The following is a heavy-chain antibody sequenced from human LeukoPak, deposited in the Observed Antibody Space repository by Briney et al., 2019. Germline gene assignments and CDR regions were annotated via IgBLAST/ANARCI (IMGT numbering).Heavy chain of an antibody. CDR1: GFTFSRYA. J-gene: IGHJ4*02. Sequence: GGSLRLSRAASGFTFSRYAMHWVRQAPGQGLEYVSAISNNGGITIYANSVKGRFTISRDNSKNTLYLQMGSLRAEDKAVYYCARRNTSGWYDYWGQGTLVTVSS. CDR3: ARRNTSGWYDY. V-gene: IGHV3-64*01. CDR2: ISNNGGIT. D-gene: IGHD6-19*01.